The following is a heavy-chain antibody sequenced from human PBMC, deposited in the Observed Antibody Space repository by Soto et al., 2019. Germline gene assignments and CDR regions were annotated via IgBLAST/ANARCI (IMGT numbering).Heavy chain of an antibody. J-gene: IGHJ4*02. Sequence: PGGSLRLSCAASGFTFRDYAMSWVRQAPGKGLEWVSGFSGSGGRTYYADSVKGRFTISSDNSMNTLYLQMNSLRAEDTAVYYCAKERWDGYNSLDYWGQGTLVTVSS. CDR3: AKERWDGYNSLDY. V-gene: IGHV3-23*01. D-gene: IGHD5-12*01. CDR2: FSGSGGRT. CDR1: GFTFRDYA.